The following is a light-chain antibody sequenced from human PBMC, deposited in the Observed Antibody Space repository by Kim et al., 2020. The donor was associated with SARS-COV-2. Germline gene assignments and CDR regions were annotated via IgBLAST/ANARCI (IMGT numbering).Light chain of an antibody. CDR3: CSYGGTVTFDVI. J-gene: IGLJ2*01. Sequence: SITVSCTGTSSNGGNYNFVSWYQQLPGKAPKLLIYQVTKRPSGVSNRFSGSKSGNTASLTISGLQAEDEADYYCCSYGGTVTFDVIFGGGTKVTVL. CDR1: SSNGGNYNF. V-gene: IGLV2-23*02. CDR2: QVT.